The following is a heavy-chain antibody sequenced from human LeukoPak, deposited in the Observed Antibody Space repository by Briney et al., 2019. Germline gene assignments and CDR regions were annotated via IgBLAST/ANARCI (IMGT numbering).Heavy chain of an antibody. J-gene: IGHJ3*02. Sequence: GGSLRLSCAASRFXFSSYNIKWVRQAPGKGLEWVAVMSYDGSTKYYADSVKGRFTISRDNSNNMLYLQMNSLRAEDTAVYYCAKDSGQLLYGDAFDIWGQGTRVAVSS. CDR3: AKDSGQLLYGDAFDI. CDR2: MSYDGSTK. D-gene: IGHD3-10*01. CDR1: RFXFSSYN. V-gene: IGHV3-30*18.